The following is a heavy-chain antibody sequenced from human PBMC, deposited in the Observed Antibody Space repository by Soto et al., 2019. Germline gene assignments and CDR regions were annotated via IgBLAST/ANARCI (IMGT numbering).Heavy chain of an antibody. CDR3: ARDSVGHDILTGYYRLGFDY. D-gene: IGHD3-9*01. J-gene: IGHJ4*02. CDR1: GDSVSSNSAA. CDR2: TYYRSKWYN. Sequence: PSQTLSLTCAISGDSVSSNSAAWNWIRQSPSRGLEWLGRTYYRSKWYNDYAVSVKSRITINPDTSKNQFSLQLNSVTPEDTAVYYCARDSVGHDILTGYYRLGFDYWGQGTLVTVSS. V-gene: IGHV6-1*01.